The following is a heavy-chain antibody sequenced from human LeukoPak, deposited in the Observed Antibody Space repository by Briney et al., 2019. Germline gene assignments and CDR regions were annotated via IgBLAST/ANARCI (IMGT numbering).Heavy chain of an antibody. CDR3: ARRPYSDTSGRLSDV. CDR1: GFAFSSYN. V-gene: IGHV3-48*02. Sequence: GGSLRLSCAASGFAFSSYNMNWVRQAPGKGLEWISYIGGSGSPTHYADSVRGRFTISRDNAKNSLYLQMNSLRDDDTALYYCARRPYSDTSGRLSDVWGQGTTVTVSS. D-gene: IGHD3-22*01. J-gene: IGHJ6*02. CDR2: IGGSGSPT.